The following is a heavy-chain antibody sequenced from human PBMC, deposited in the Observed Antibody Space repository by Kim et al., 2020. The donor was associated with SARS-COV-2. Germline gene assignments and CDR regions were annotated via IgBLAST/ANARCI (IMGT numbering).Heavy chain of an antibody. V-gene: IGHV1-2*06. J-gene: IGHJ4*02. CDR2: INPNSGGT. D-gene: IGHD3-22*01. CDR3: ARTYYYDSSGYYQYYFDY. Sequence: ASVKVSCKASGYTFTGYYMHWVRQAPGQGLEWMGRINPNSGGTNYAQKFQGRVTMTRDTSISTAYMELSRLRSDDTAVYYCARTYYYDSSGYYQYYFDYWGQGTLVTVSS. CDR1: GYTFTGYY.